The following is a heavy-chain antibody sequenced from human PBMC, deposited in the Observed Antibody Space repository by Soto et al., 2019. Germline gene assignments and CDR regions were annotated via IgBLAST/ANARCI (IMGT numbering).Heavy chain of an antibody. D-gene: IGHD3-10*01. J-gene: IGHJ6*02. CDR2: IIPIFGTA. Sequence: SVKVSCKASGGTFSSYAISWVRQAPGQGLEWMGGIIPIFGTANYAQKFQGRVTITADESTSTAYMELSSLRSEDTAVYYCAKIGKWFGELLAPYYYYGMDVWGQGTTVTVSS. V-gene: IGHV1-69*13. CDR3: AKIGKWFGELLAPYYYYGMDV. CDR1: GGTFSSYA.